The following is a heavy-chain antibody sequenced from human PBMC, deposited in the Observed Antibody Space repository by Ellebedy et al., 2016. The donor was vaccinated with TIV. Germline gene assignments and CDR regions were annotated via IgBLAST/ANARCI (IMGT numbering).Heavy chain of an antibody. CDR2: TYPGYSDT. Sequence: GESLKISCKGSGYSFTSYWIGWVRQMPGKGLEWMGVTYPGYSDTRYSPSFQGQVTISADKSISTAYLQWSSLKASDTAMYYCARFGWGDYGGNFIWYWGQGTLVTVSS. D-gene: IGHD4-23*01. CDR3: ARFGWGDYGGNFIWY. CDR1: GYSFTSYW. V-gene: IGHV5-51*01. J-gene: IGHJ4*02.